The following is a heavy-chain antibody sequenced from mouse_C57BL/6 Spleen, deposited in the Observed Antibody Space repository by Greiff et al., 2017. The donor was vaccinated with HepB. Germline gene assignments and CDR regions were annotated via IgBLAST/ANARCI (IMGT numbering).Heavy chain of an antibody. Sequence: QVQLQQPGAELVMPGASVKLSCKASGYTFTSYWMHWVKQRPGQGLEWIGEIDPSDSYTNYNQKFKGKSTLTVDKSSSTAYMQLSSLTSEDSAVYNWGGGGADWGKGTLVTVSA. CDR2: IDPSDSYT. CDR3: GGGGAD. V-gene: IGHV1-69*01. CDR1: GYTFTSYW. J-gene: IGHJ3*01.